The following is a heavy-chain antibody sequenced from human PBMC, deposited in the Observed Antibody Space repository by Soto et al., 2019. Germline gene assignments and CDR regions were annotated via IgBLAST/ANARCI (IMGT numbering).Heavy chain of an antibody. CDR1: GYTFTGYY. J-gene: IGHJ5*02. Sequence: GASVKVSCKASGYTFTGYYMHWVRQAPGQGLEWMGWINPNSGGTNYAQKFQGWVTMTRDTSISTAYMELSRLRSDDTAVYYCAREIHPLLWFGESHTWFDPWGQGTLVTVSS. CDR3: AREIHPLLWFGESHTWFDP. V-gene: IGHV1-2*04. D-gene: IGHD3-10*01. CDR2: INPNSGGT.